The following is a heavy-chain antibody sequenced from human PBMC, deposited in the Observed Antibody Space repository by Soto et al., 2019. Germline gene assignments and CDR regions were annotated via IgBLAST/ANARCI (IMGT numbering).Heavy chain of an antibody. Sequence: GGSLRLSYAASGFIFTRYSMNWVRQAPGKGLEWVSSISSTTNYIYYGDSMKGRFTISRDNAKNSLYLEMNSLRAEDTAVYYCARESEDLTSIFDYWGQGTLVTVSS. CDR3: ARESEDLTSIFDY. J-gene: IGHJ4*02. V-gene: IGHV3-21*06. CDR2: ISSTTNYI. CDR1: GFIFTRYS.